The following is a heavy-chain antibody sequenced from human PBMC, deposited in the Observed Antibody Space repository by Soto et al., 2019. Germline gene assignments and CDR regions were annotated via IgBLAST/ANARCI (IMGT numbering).Heavy chain of an antibody. J-gene: IGHJ4*02. CDR1: GFTFSSYS. CDR2: ISSSSSTI. D-gene: IGHD6-13*01. Sequence: VGSLRLSCAASGFTFSSYSMNCVRHSPGKGLEWVSYISSSSSTIYYADSVKGRFTISRDNAKNSLYLQMNSLRDEDTAVYYCARKTSRWYREFDYWGQRTLVTVSS. CDR3: ARKTSRWYREFDY. V-gene: IGHV3-48*02.